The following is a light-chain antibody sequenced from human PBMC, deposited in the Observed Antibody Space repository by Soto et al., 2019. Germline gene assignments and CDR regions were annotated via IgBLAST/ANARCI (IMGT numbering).Light chain of an antibody. CDR1: SSHVGGYNY. Sequence: SSHVGGYNYVSWYQQHPGKAPKLMIYDVSNRPSGVSNRFSGSKSGNTASLTISGLQAEDEADYYCSSYTSSSTRVFGNGTKVTVL. V-gene: IGLV2-14*04. J-gene: IGLJ1*01. CDR2: DVS. CDR3: SSYTSSSTRV.